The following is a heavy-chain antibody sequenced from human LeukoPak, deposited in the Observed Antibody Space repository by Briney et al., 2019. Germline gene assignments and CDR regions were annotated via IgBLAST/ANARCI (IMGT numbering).Heavy chain of an antibody. CDR1: GFTVSSSY. Sequence: PGGSLRLSCAASGFTVSSSYMSWVRQAPGKGLEGVSVIYAGGTTFYTDSVKGRFTISRDNSKNTLYLQMNSLRVEDTARYYCARESPIVGANHFDHWGQGTLATVSS. CDR3: ARESPIVGANHFDH. V-gene: IGHV3-66*01. J-gene: IGHJ4*02. D-gene: IGHD1-26*01. CDR2: IYAGGTT.